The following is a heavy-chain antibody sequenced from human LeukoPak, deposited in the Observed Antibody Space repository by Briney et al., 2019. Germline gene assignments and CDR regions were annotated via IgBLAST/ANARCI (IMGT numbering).Heavy chain of an antibody. CDR1: GGSISSSSCY. Sequence: SETLSLTCTVSGGSISSSSCYWGWIRQPPGKGLEWIGSIYYSGSTYYNPSLKSRVTISVHTSKNQFSLKLSSVTAADTAVYYCASPRGVGEVLWFDPWGQGTLVTASS. V-gene: IGHV4-39*01. CDR3: ASPRGVGEVLWFDP. J-gene: IGHJ5*02. CDR2: IYYSGST. D-gene: IGHD3-16*01.